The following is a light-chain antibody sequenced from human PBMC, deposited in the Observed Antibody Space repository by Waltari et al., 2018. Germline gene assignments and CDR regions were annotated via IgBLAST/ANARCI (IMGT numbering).Light chain of an antibody. J-gene: IGKJ1*01. Sequence: EIVLTQSPATLSLSPGEGATLSCRASQSVSSQLVWYQQKLGQAPRILIYDASNRATGIPARFSGSGSGTDFTLTISSLEPEDFAVYYCQQCNNSPPTFGQGTKVEIK. CDR3: QQCNNSPPT. V-gene: IGKV3-11*01. CDR1: QSVSSQ. CDR2: DAS.